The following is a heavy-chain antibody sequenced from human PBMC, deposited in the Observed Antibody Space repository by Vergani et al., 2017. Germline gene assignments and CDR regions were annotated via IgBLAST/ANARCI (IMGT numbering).Heavy chain of an antibody. CDR2: IKQDGSEK. D-gene: IGHD1-26*01. V-gene: IGHV3-7*01. Sequence: VQLVESGGGLVQPGGSLRLSCAASGFTFSSYWMSWVRQAPGKGLEWVANIKQDGSEKYYVDSVKGRFTISRDNAKNSLYLQMNSLRAEDTAVYYCARVRIVGAMWFDPWDQGTLVTVSS. J-gene: IGHJ5*02. CDR1: GFTFSSYW. CDR3: ARVRIVGAMWFDP.